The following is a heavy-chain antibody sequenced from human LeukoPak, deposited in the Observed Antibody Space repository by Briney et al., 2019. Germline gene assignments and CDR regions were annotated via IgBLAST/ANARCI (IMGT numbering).Heavy chain of an antibody. CDR3: ARGGGIAAG. D-gene: IGHD6-25*01. Sequence: KPSETLSLTCAVYGGSFSGYYWSWIRQPPGKGLEWIGEINHSGSTNYNPSLKSRVTISVDTSKNQFSLKLSSVTAADTAVYYCARGGGIAAGWGQGTLVTVSS. J-gene: IGHJ4*02. CDR1: GGSFSGYY. V-gene: IGHV4-34*01. CDR2: INHSGST.